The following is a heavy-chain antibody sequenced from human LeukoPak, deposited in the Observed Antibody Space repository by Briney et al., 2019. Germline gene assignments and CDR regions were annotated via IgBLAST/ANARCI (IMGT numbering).Heavy chain of an antibody. J-gene: IGHJ4*02. CDR2: IIPIFHTA. CDR3: AKDLGPDCGGDCPVDY. Sequence: ASVKVSCKASGGTFSSYAINWVRHAPGQGLEWMGRIIPIFHTADYAQKFQGRVTITTDESTNTAYMEMSSLRSEDTAVYYCAKDLGPDCGGDCPVDYWGQGTLVTVSS. CDR1: GGTFSSYA. V-gene: IGHV1-69*05. D-gene: IGHD2-21*02.